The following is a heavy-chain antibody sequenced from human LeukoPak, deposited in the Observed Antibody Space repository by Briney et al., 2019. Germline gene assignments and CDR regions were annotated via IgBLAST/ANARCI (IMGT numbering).Heavy chain of an antibody. J-gene: IGHJ2*01. V-gene: IGHV4-59*01. CDR3: AKRGGSYPAWYFYL. Sequence: KPSEALSLTCTVSGGSISSYYWSWIRQPPGKGLEWIGYIYNSGSTNYNPSFKSRVTTSVDTSKNQFSLNLSSVTAADTAVYYCAKRGGSYPAWYFYLWGRGTLVTVSS. CDR2: IYNSGST. CDR1: GGSISSYY. D-gene: IGHD1-26*01.